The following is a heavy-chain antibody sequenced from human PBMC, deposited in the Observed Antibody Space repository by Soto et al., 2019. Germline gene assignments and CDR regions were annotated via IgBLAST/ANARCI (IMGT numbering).Heavy chain of an antibody. D-gene: IGHD2-15*01. CDR1: GYTFTSYG. V-gene: IGHV1-18*01. CDR3: ARQSEDIVVVVAAGDWYFVL. Sequence: QVQLVQSGAEVKKPGASVKVSCKASGYTFTSYGISWVRQAPGQGLEWMGWISAYNGNTNYAQKLQGRVTMTTDTSTSTAYMELRSLRSDDTAVYYCARQSEDIVVVVAAGDWYFVLWGRGTLVTVSS. CDR2: ISAYNGNT. J-gene: IGHJ2*01.